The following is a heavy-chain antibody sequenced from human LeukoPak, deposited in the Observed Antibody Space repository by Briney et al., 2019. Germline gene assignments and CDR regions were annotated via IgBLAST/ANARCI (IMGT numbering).Heavy chain of an antibody. J-gene: IGHJ2*01. CDR2: INHSGST. Sequence: SETLSLTCAVYGGSFSGYYWSWIRQPPGKGLEWIGEINHSGSTNYNPSLKSRVTISVDTSKNQFSLKLSSVTAADTAVYYCARDPSGDDYGDYGWNFDLWGRGTLVTVSS. CDR1: GGSFSGYY. CDR3: ARDPSGDDYGDYGWNFDL. V-gene: IGHV4-34*01. D-gene: IGHD4-17*01.